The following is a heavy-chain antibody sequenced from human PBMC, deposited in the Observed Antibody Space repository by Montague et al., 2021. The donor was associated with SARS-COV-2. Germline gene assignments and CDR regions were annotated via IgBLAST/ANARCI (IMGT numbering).Heavy chain of an antibody. Sequence: LSLPFPVSGGSISSYYWSWIRQPPGKGLEWIGYIYYSGSTNYNPSLKSRVTISVDTSKNQFSLKLSSVTAADTAVYYCARGLEGYSSGWYWDYWGQGTLVTVSS. D-gene: IGHD6-19*01. V-gene: IGHV4-59*08. J-gene: IGHJ4*02. CDR3: ARGLEGYSSGWYWDY. CDR2: IYYSGST. CDR1: GGSISSYY.